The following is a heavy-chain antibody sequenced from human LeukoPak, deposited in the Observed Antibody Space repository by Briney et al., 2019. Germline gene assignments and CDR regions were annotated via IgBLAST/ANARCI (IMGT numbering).Heavy chain of an antibody. J-gene: IGHJ1*01. V-gene: IGHV3-23*01. Sequence: GGSLRLSCAASGFTFSSYAMSWVRQAPGTGLEWVSAISGSGGSTYYADSVKGRFTISRDNSKNTLYLQMNSLRAEDTAVYYCAKDINVIPAAIGGFQHWGQGTLVTVSS. D-gene: IGHD2-2*02. CDR3: AKDINVIPAAIGGFQH. CDR2: ISGSGGST. CDR1: GFTFSSYA.